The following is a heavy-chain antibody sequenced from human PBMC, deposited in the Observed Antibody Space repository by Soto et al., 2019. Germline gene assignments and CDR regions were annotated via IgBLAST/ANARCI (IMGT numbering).Heavy chain of an antibody. V-gene: IGHV3-23*01. Sequence: DVQLLESGGGLVQPGGSLRLSCIASGVTFSTYAMSWVRQAPGKGLEWVSGLTGSGGTTFYADSVKGRFTISRDNSNNTLYLEMNSLRAEDTAVYYCAKQRADFGSGSDTYYFDYRGQGTLVTVSS. CDR2: LTGSGGTT. CDR1: GVTFSTYA. CDR3: AKQRADFGSGSDTYYFDY. J-gene: IGHJ4*02. D-gene: IGHD3-10*01.